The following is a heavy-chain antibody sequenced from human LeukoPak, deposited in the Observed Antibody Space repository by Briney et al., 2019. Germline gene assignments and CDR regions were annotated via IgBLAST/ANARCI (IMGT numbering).Heavy chain of an antibody. V-gene: IGHV3-48*01. J-gene: IGHJ4*02. CDR3: ARALWFGETFPAY. D-gene: IGHD3-10*01. CDR1: GVTLSSYS. CDR2: ISSSCSTI. Sequence: GGTLRLSRAASGVTLSSYSMNSVPQAPGKGLKGVSYISSSCSTIYYADSVKGSFTISRDNAKNSLYLQMNSLRAEDAAVFYCARALWFGETFPAYWGQGTLVTVSS.